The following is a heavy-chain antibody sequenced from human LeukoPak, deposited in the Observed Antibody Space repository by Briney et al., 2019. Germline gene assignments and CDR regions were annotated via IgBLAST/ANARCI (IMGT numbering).Heavy chain of an antibody. CDR3: AELGITMIGGV. D-gene: IGHD3-10*02. V-gene: IGHV3-48*03. CDR2: ISSSGSTI. CDR1: GFTFSSYE. Sequence: GGSLRLSCAASGFTFSSYEMNWVRQAPGKGLEWVSYISSSGSTIYYAASVKGRFTISRDNAKNSLYLQMNSLRAEDTAVYYCAELGITMIGGVWGKGTTVTISS. J-gene: IGHJ6*04.